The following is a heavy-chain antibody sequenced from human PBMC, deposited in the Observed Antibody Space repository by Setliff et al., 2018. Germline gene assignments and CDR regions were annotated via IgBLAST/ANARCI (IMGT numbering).Heavy chain of an antibody. D-gene: IGHD3-22*01. CDR3: ARRPYQHYDSSGCSVNYYMDV. CDR1: GASINSSTFF. J-gene: IGHJ6*03. CDR2: IYYSGTT. Sequence: PSETLSLTCIVSGASINSSTFFWGWIRQPPGKGLEWIGSIYYSGTTYYNPSVRSRVTISVDTSKNQFSLKLSSVTAADTAVYFCARRPYQHYDSSGCSVNYYMDVWGKGTTVTVSS. V-gene: IGHV4-39*01.